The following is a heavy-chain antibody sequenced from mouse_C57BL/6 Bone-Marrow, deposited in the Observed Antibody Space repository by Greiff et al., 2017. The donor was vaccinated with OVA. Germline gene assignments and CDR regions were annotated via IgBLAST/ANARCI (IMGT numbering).Heavy chain of an antibody. CDR1: GYTFTSYW. D-gene: IGHD1-1*01. CDR2: IYPSDSET. V-gene: IGHV1-61*01. J-gene: IGHJ1*03. CDR3: ARDYGSSYYWYFDV. Sequence: VQLQQSGAELVRPGSSVKLSCKASGYTFTSYWMDWVKQRPGQGLEWIGNIYPSDSETHYNQKFKDKATLTVDKSSSTAYMQLSSLTSEDSAVYYCARDYGSSYYWYFDVWGTGTTVTVSS.